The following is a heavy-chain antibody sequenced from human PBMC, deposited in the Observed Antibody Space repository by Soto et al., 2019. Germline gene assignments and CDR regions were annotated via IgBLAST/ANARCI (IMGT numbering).Heavy chain of an antibody. CDR3: ARGLGYCSGGSCQLSYYYGMDV. Sequence: PWETLSLTCAVYCGSFSGYYWSWIRQPPGKGLEWIGEINHSGSTNYNPSLKSRVTISVDTSKNQFSLKLSSVTAADTAVYYCARGLGYCSGGSCQLSYYYGMDVWGQGTTVTVSS. D-gene: IGHD2-15*01. CDR2: INHSGST. CDR1: CGSFSGYY. V-gene: IGHV4-34*01. J-gene: IGHJ6*02.